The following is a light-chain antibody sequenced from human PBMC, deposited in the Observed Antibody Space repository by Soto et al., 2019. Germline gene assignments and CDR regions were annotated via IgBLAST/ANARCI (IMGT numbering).Light chain of an antibody. CDR3: AAWDDSLNGHYV. V-gene: IGLV1-44*01. CDR1: SANIGSNT. J-gene: IGLJ1*01. Sequence: QSVLTQAPSASGTPGQRGTISCFGSSANIGSNTVNWYQQLPGTAPKLLIYSDDQRPSGVTDRFSGSKSGTSASLAISGLQSEDEADYYCAAWDDSLNGHYVFGTGTKLTVL. CDR2: SDD.